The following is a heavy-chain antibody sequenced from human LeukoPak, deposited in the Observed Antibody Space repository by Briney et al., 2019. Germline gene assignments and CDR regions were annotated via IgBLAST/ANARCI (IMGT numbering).Heavy chain of an antibody. D-gene: IGHD2-2*01. CDR2: ISNDGSNK. CDR3: ARGSTRAFDI. Sequence: GGSLRLSCAASRFTFRSYAMHWVRQAPGKGLEWVAVISNDGSNKYYADSVRGRFTISRDNSKNTLDLQMNSLRAEDTAMYYCARGSTRAFDIWGQGTMVTVSS. J-gene: IGHJ3*02. V-gene: IGHV3-30-3*01. CDR1: RFTFRSYA.